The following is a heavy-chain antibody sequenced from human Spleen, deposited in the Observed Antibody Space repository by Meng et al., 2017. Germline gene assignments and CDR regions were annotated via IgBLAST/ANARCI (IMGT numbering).Heavy chain of an antibody. Sequence: GESLKISCVTSGFTFSSYGMHWVRQAPGKGLEWVAVIWYDGDNIYYADSVKGRFTISSDSSTNTVFLQMNSLRAEDTAMYYCARSDRPSYYYDNSARGLVDYWGQGTTVTVSS. CDR2: IWYDGDNI. J-gene: IGHJ4*02. CDR1: GFTFSSYG. D-gene: IGHD3-22*01. V-gene: IGHV3-33*02. CDR3: ARSDRPSYYYDNSARGLVDY.